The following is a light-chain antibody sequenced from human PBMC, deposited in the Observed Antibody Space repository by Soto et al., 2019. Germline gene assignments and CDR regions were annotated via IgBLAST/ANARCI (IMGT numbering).Light chain of an antibody. CDR3: GTWDNSLSAVV. V-gene: IGLV1-51*01. J-gene: IGLJ2*01. Sequence: QSVLTQPPSVSVAPGQKVTISCSGSSSNIGNNYVSWYQQFPGTAPKLLIYDNDKRPSGIPDRFSGSKSGTSATLGITGLQTGDEADYYCGTWDNSLSAVVFGGGTKLTVL. CDR2: DND. CDR1: SSNIGNNY.